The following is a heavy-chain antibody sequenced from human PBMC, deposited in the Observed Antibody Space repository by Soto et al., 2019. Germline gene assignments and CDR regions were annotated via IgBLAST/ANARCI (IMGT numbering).Heavy chain of an antibody. J-gene: IGHJ4*02. CDR3: TTDSGMSPYSFDY. Sequence: VGSLRLSCATSGFTFSKAWVGWVRQAPGKGLEWVGRIMSKTDGGTTAYAAPVKGRFTISRDDSKSTLYLKMNSLKTEDTAFYYCTTDSGMSPYSFDYWGQGTLVTVSS. CDR1: GFTFSKAW. D-gene: IGHD1-26*01. CDR2: IMSKTDGGTT. V-gene: IGHV3-15*01.